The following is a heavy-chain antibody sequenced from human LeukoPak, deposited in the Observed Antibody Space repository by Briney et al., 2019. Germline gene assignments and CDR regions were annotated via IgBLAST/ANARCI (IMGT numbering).Heavy chain of an antibody. V-gene: IGHV3-30*01. CDR1: GFTFSSYA. J-gene: IGHJ4*02. CDR3: AREDPHWVLDY. CDR2: ISYDRSNK. D-gene: IGHD3-16*01. Sequence: PGRSLRLSCAASGFTFSSYAMHWVRQAPGKGLEWVAVISYDRSNKYYADSVKGRFTISRDNSKNTLYLQMNSLRAEDTAVYYCAREDPHWVLDYWGQGTLVTVSS.